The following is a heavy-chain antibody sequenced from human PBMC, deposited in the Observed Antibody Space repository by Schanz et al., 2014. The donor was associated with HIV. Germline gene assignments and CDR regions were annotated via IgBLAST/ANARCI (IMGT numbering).Heavy chain of an antibody. CDR1: GFTFSNYA. CDR3: ANEEVPNDY. Sequence: VQLLESGGGVVQPGRSLRLSCAVSGFTFSNYAMHWVRQAPGKGLEWVAAMWYDESHKGYADSVKGRFTISRDNSKNTLYLQMSSLRVEDTAVYYCANEEVPNDYWGQGTLVTVSS. J-gene: IGHJ4*02. V-gene: IGHV3-33*06. CDR2: MWYDESHK.